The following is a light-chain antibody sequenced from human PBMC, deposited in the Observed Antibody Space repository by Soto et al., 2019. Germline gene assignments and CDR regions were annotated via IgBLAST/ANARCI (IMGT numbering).Light chain of an antibody. J-gene: IGKJ4*01. V-gene: IGKV1-12*01. Sequence: DIQMTQSPSFVSASVGDRVTITCRASQGIVSWLAWYQHKPGRAPKLLIHAASSLESGVPSRFSGSGSGTDFTLTISSLQPEDFATYTCQQTSSFPLTFVGGTKVEIK. CDR2: AAS. CDR3: QQTSSFPLT. CDR1: QGIVSW.